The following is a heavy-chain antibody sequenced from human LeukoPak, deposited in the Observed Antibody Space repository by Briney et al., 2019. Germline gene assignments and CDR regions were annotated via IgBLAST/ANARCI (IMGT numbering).Heavy chain of an antibody. Sequence: GGSLRLSCAASGFTFSSYAMSWVRQAPGKGLEWVSAISGSGGSTYYADSVKGRFTISRDNSKNTLYLQMNSLRAEDTAVYYCAKALRNIGAAAGTNYWGQGTLVTVSS. J-gene: IGHJ4*02. D-gene: IGHD6-13*01. CDR1: GFTFSSYA. CDR3: AKALRNIGAAAGTNY. CDR2: ISGSGGST. V-gene: IGHV3-23*01.